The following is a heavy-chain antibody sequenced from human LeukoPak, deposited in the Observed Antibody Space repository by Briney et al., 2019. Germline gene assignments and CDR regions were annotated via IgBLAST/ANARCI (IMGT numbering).Heavy chain of an antibody. CDR1: GFTFSSYE. Sequence: GGSLRLSCAASGFTFSSYEMNWVRQAPGKRLEWVSYISSSGSTIYYADSVKGRFTISRDNAKNSLYLQMNSLRAEDTAVYYCARDRSGFSGYDFFDYWGQGTLVTVSS. V-gene: IGHV3-48*03. D-gene: IGHD5-12*01. J-gene: IGHJ4*02. CDR2: ISSSGSTI. CDR3: ARDRSGFSGYDFFDY.